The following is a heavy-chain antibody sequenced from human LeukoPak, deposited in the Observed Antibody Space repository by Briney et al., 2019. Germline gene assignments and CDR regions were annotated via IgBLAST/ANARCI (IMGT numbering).Heavy chain of an antibody. CDR1: GFTFSNNG. CDR2: ISYDGSSK. CDR3: ANDRSIAARGSLYYYYGMDV. V-gene: IGHV3-30*18. D-gene: IGHD6-6*01. Sequence: PGGSLRLSCAASGFTFSNNGMSWVRQAPGKGLEWVAVISYDGSSKYHADSVEGRFTISRDSSKNTVYLEMNSLRAEDTAVYYCANDRSIAARGSLYYYYGMDVWGQGTTVTVSS. J-gene: IGHJ6*02.